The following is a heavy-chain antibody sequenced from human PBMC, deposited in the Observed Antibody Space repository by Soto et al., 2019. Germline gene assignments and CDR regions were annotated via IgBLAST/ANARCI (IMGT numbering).Heavy chain of an antibody. CDR1: GYTFTSYG. CDR2: ISAYNGNT. J-gene: IGHJ3*02. CDR3: ARDVSYYEEDSRGRGPTSIDI. Sequence: QVQLVQSGAEVKKPGASVKVSCKASGYTFTSYGISWVRQAPGQGLEWMGWISAYNGNTNYAQKLQGRVTMTTDTSTSTAHLEGRSLRSDDTAVYYCARDVSYYEEDSRGRGPTSIDIWGQGTMVTVSS. V-gene: IGHV1-18*01. D-gene: IGHD3-22*01.